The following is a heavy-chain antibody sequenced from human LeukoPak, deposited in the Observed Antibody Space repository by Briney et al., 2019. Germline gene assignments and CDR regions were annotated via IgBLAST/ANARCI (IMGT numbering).Heavy chain of an antibody. V-gene: IGHV3-48*02. CDR1: GLTFSNFA. D-gene: IGHD4-23*01. CDR3: ARGRPHGNDY. CDR2: ISSTSSTM. Sequence: GGSLRLSCAASGLTFSNFAMRRVRQAPGKGLEWVSYISSTSSTMYYADSVKGRFTISRDNAKNSLYLQMNSLRDEDTAVYYCARGRPHGNDYWGQGTLVTVSS. J-gene: IGHJ4*02.